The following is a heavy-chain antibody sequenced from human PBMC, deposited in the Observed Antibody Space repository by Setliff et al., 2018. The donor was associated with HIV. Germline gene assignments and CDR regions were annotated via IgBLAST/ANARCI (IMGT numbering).Heavy chain of an antibody. V-gene: IGHV5-51*01. D-gene: IGHD2-21*02. CDR3: TRHILAYCAGDCYPLDY. CDR1: GYSFTSYW. Sequence: GESLTISCKGSGYSFTSYWIAWVRQMPGKGLEWMGIIYPGDSHTRYSPSFQGQVTFSADKSISTAYLQWSSLKASDTAIYYCTRHILAYCAGDCYPLDYWGQGTLVTV. J-gene: IGHJ4*02. CDR2: IYPGDSHT.